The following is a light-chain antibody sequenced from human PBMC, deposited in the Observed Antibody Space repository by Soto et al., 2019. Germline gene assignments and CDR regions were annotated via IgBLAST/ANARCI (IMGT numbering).Light chain of an antibody. CDR2: KTS. CDR3: QHYKSYPLA. Sequence: DIQMTQSPSTLSASVGDRVTITCRASQSISSWLAWYQQKPGKAPKVLIYKTSSLESGVPSRFSGSGSGTDFALTISSLQPDDFATYYCQHYKSYPLAFGGGTKVEIK. V-gene: IGKV1-5*03. CDR1: QSISSW. J-gene: IGKJ4*01.